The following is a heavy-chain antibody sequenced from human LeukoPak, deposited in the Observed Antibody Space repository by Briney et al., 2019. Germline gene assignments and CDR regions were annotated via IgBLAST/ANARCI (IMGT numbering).Heavy chain of an antibody. CDR3: ARDFKSGYVDS. CDR2: ICDDGSRE. D-gene: IGHD3-3*01. V-gene: IGHV3-33*01. Sequence: PGGSLRLSCAASGLTFSNYGMHWVRQAPDGGRGWVGVICDDGSREHFGDSVKGRFTISRDNSKKTVVLQMNSLRADDTAVYYCARDFKSGYVDSWGQGTLVTVSS. J-gene: IGHJ5*01. CDR1: GLTFSNYG.